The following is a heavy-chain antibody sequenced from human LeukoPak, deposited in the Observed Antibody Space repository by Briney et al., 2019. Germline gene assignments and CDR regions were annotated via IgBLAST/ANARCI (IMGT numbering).Heavy chain of an antibody. J-gene: IGHJ4*02. CDR2: ISSSSSYI. CDR3: ARSNHYYDSSGYFR. D-gene: IGHD3-22*01. V-gene: IGHV3-21*01. CDR1: GFTFSSYS. Sequence: GGSLRLSCAASGFTFSSYSMNWVRQAPGKGLEWVSSISSSSSYIYYADSVKGRFTISRDNAKHSLYLQMNSLRAEDTAVYYCARSNHYYDSSGYFRWGQGTLVTVSS.